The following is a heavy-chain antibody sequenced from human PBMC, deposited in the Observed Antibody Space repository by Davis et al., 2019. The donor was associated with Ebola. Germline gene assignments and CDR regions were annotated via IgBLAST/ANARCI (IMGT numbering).Heavy chain of an antibody. CDR1: GFTFSSYA. Sequence: PGGSLRLSCAASGFTFSSYAMSWVRQASGKGLEWVGRIRSKANSYATAYAASVKGRFTISRDDSKNTAYLQMNSLKTEDTAVYYCTRPGGVGATGAFDIWGQGTMVTVSS. J-gene: IGHJ3*02. V-gene: IGHV3-73*01. CDR2: IRSKANSYAT. CDR3: TRPGGVGATGAFDI. D-gene: IGHD1-26*01.